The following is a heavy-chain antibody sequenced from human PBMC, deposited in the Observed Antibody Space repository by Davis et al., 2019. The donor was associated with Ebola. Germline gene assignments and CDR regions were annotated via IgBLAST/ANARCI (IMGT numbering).Heavy chain of an antibody. V-gene: IGHV4-4*02. J-gene: IGHJ4*02. CDR3: ARGQRYYGSGRWNY. CDR2: INHSGST. CDR1: GGSISSSNW. Sequence: SETLSLTCAVSGGSISSSNWWSWVRQSPGKGLEWIGAINHSGSTNYNPSLKSRVTISVDTSKNQFSLKLSSVTAADTAVYYCARGQRYYGSGRWNYWGQGTLVTVSS. D-gene: IGHD3-10*01.